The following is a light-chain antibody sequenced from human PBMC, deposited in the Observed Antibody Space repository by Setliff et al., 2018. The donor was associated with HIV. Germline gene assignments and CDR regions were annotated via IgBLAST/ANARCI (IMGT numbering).Light chain of an antibody. CDR2: DVR. J-gene: IGLJ1*01. Sequence: LTQPASVSGSPGQSITISCTGTSSDIGAYNYVSWYQQHPGKAPKVMIYDVRKRPSGVSNRFSGSKSGNTASLTTSGLQAEDEAAYYCSSYVNINTLVFGTGTKGTV. CDR3: SSYVNINTLV. V-gene: IGLV2-14*03. CDR1: SSDIGAYNY.